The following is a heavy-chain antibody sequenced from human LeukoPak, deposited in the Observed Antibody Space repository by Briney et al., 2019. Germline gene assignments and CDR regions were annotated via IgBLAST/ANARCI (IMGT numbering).Heavy chain of an antibody. CDR1: GGSISSGGYY. J-gene: IGHJ4*02. CDR2: IYHSGST. D-gene: IGHD6-6*01. Sequence: SETLSLTCTVSGGSISSGGYYWSWIRQPPGKGLEWIGYIYHSGSTYYNPSLKSRVTISVDRSKNQFSLKLSSVTAADTAVYYCARALYSSSSNYFDYWGQGTLVTVSS. V-gene: IGHV4-30-2*01. CDR3: ARALYSSSSNYFDY.